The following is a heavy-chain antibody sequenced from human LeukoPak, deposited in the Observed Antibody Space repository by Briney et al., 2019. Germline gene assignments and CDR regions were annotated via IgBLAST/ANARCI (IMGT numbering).Heavy chain of an antibody. CDR2: ISSSGSTI. D-gene: IGHD3-22*01. V-gene: IGHV3-48*03. CDR1: GFTFSSYE. Sequence: GGSLRLSCAASGFTFSSYEMNWVRQAPGKGLEWVSYISSSGSTIYYADSVKGRFTISRDNAKNSLYLQMNSLSAEDTAVYYCARDPGRGYDIWGQGTMVTVSS. CDR3: ARDPGRGYDI. J-gene: IGHJ3*02.